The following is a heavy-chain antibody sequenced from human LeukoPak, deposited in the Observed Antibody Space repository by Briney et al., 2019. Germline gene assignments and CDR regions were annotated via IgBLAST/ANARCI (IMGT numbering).Heavy chain of an antibody. CDR2: IYTSGST. CDR3: ARDSHTIFGVVTPFDY. CDR1: GGSISSGSYY. J-gene: IGHJ4*02. D-gene: IGHD3-3*01. Sequence: SETLSLTCTVSGGSISSGSYYWSWIRQPAGKGLEWIGRIYTSGSTNYNPSLKSRVTISVTTSKNQFSLKLSSVTAADTAVYYCARDSHTIFGVVTPFDYWGQGTLVTVSS. V-gene: IGHV4-61*02.